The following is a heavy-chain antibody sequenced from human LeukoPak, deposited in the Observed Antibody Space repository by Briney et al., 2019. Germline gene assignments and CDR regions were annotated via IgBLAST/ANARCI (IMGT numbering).Heavy chain of an antibody. D-gene: IGHD3-10*01. Sequence: GGSLRLSCAASGFTFSGSALHWVRQASGKGLEWVGRIRSTANGYATAYAASVKSRFTISRDDSKNTAYLQMDSLKTEDTAVYYCTGNYYGSGSYADFDYWGQGTLVTVSS. J-gene: IGHJ4*02. CDR1: GFTFSGSA. CDR2: IRSTANGYAT. CDR3: TGNYYGSGSYADFDY. V-gene: IGHV3-73*01.